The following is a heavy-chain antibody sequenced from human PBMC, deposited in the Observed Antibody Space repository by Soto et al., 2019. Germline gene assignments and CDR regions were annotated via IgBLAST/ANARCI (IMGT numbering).Heavy chain of an antibody. Sequence: SVKVSCKASGFTVTSSAVQWVRQARGQRLEWIGWIVVGSGNTIYAQKFQERVTITRDMSTTTAYMELSSLRSEDTAVYYCAAVGRVRGYYNGMDVWGKGTTVTVSS. CDR2: IVVGSGNT. CDR3: AAVGRVRGYYNGMDV. D-gene: IGHD3-22*01. CDR1: GFTVTSSA. J-gene: IGHJ6*04. V-gene: IGHV1-58*01.